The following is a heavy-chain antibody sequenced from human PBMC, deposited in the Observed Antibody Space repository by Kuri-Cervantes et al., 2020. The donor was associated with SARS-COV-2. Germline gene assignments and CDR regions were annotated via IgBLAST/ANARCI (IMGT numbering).Heavy chain of an antibody. Sequence: SETLSLTCAVYGGSFSGYYWSWIRQPPGKGLEWIGEINHSGSTNYNPSLKSRVTISVDRSKNQFSLKLSSVTAADTAVYYCARVGSALRRDFDYWGQGTLVTVSS. J-gene: IGHJ4*02. CDR1: GGSFSGYY. V-gene: IGHV4-34*01. CDR3: ARVGSALRRDFDY. D-gene: IGHD6-25*01. CDR2: INHSGST.